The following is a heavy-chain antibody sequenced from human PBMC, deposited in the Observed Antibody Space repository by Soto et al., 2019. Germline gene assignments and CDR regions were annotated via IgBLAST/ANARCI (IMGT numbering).Heavy chain of an antibody. CDR3: ASNTLIAVAGVFDI. Sequence: GASVKGSCKVSGYTLTEVSMHWVRQAPGKGLEWMGGFDPEDGETIYAQKFQGRVTMTEDTSTDTAYMELSSLRSEDTAVYYCASNTLIAVAGVFDIWGQGTMVTVSS. CDR2: FDPEDGET. V-gene: IGHV1-24*01. CDR1: GYTLTEVS. D-gene: IGHD6-19*01. J-gene: IGHJ3*02.